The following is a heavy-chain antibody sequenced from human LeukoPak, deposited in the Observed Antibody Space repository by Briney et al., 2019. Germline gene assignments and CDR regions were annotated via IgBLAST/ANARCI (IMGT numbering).Heavy chain of an antibody. CDR1: GGTFSSYA. CDR3: ATIDDILTGYYEKPFDY. Sequence: ASVKVSCKASGGTFSSYAISWVRQAPGQGLEWMGWINPNSGDTNYAQKFQGRVTMTRDTSISTAYMELSRLRSDDTAVYYCATIDDILTGYYEKPFDYWGQGTLVTVSS. CDR2: INPNSGDT. D-gene: IGHD3-9*01. J-gene: IGHJ4*02. V-gene: IGHV1-2*02.